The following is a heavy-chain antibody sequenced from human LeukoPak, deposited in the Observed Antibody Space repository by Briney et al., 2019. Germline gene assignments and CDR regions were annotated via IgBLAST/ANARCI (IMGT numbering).Heavy chain of an antibody. CDR2: ISISGSGSST. V-gene: IGHV3-23*01. J-gene: IGHJ4*02. CDR1: GFTFNSYG. Sequence: GGSLRLSCAASGFTFNSYGMSWVRQAPGKGLEWVSGISISGSGSSTYYADSVKGRFTISRDNSKNTLYLQMNSLTSADTAVYYCAKVKTDILIPDSWGQGTLVTVSS. D-gene: IGHD2-21*02. CDR3: AKVKTDILIPDS.